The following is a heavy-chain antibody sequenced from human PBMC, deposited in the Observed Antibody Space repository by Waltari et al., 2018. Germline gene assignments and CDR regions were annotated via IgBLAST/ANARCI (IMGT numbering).Heavy chain of an antibody. CDR2: ISSSSSTI. CDR1: GFTFSSYS. J-gene: IGHJ4*02. D-gene: IGHD3-10*01. V-gene: IGHV3-48*04. CDR3: ARTSSVTIYDY. Sequence: EVQLVESGGGLVQPGGSLRLSCAASGFTFSSYSMHWVRQATGKGLEWVSYISSSSSTIYYADSVKGRFTISRDNAKNSLYLQMNSLRAEDTAVYYCARTSSVTIYDYWGQGTLVTVSS.